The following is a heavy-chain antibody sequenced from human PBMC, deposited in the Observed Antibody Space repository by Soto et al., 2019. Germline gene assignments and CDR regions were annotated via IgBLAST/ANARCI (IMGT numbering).Heavy chain of an antibody. J-gene: IGHJ4*02. D-gene: IGHD6-19*01. CDR2: IYSRGST. V-gene: IGHV4-4*07. Sequence: QVQLQESGPGLVKPSETLSLTCTVSGGSISSYYWTWIRQPAGKGLEWIGRIYSRGSTNFNPSLKSRVTMSVDTSKNQFSLNLTSVTAADTAIYYCARDGGFSSGWTTYFDYWGQGTLVTVSS. CDR1: GGSISSYY. CDR3: ARDGGFSSGWTTYFDY.